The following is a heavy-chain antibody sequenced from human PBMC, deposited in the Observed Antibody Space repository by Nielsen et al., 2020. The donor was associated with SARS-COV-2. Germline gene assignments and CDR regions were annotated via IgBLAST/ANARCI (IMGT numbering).Heavy chain of an antibody. J-gene: IGHJ4*02. CDR2: ISYDGSNK. CDR3: ARAAAGTISMDY. D-gene: IGHD6-13*01. V-gene: IGHV3-30-3*01. Sequence: GGSLRLSCAASGFTFSSYAMHWVRQAPGKGLEWVAVISYDGSNKYYADSVKGRFTISRDNSKNTLYLQMNSLRAEDTAVYYCARAAAGTISMDYWGQGTLVTVSS. CDR1: GFTFSSYA.